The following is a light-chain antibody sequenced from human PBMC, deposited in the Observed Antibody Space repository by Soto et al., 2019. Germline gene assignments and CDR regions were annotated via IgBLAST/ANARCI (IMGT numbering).Light chain of an antibody. Sequence: EIVLTQSPGTLSLSPGERSTLSCRASQSVSSSYLAWYKQKPGQDPRLLIYGASSRATGIPDRFSRSGSGTDFTLTISRLEPEELALYDCQQYGSSPPTVGQFTKVEIK. V-gene: IGKV3-20*01. CDR3: QQYGSSPPT. CDR2: GAS. J-gene: IGKJ1*01. CDR1: QSVSSSY.